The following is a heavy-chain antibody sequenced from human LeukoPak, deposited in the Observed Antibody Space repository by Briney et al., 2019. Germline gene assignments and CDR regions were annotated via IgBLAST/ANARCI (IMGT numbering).Heavy chain of an antibody. D-gene: IGHD3-3*01. CDR3: ARHRRFLEWLGTDY. V-gene: IGHV4-59*08. CDR1: GGSISSYY. Sequence: PSETLSLTCTVSGGSISSYYWSWIRQPPGKGLEWIGYIYYSGSTKYNPSLKSRVTISVDTSKNQFSLKLSSVTAADTAVYYCARHRRFLEWLGTDYWGQGTLVTVSS. CDR2: IYYSGST. J-gene: IGHJ4*02.